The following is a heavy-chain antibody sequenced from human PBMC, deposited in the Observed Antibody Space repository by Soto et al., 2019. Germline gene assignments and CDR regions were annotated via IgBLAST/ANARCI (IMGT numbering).Heavy chain of an antibody. D-gene: IGHD3-16*01. Sequence: QVQLVESGGGVVQPGRSLRLSCAASGFTFSSYGMHWVRQAPGKGLEWVAVIWYDGSNKYYADSVKGRFTISRDDSKNTLYLQMNSLRAEDTAVYYCARGGGSAVGEIDYWGQGTLVTVSS. J-gene: IGHJ4*02. V-gene: IGHV3-33*01. CDR1: GFTFSSYG. CDR3: ARGGGSAVGEIDY. CDR2: IWYDGSNK.